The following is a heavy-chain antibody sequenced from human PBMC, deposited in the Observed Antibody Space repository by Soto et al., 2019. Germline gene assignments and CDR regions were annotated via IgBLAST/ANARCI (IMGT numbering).Heavy chain of an antibody. CDR2: IYYSGRT. D-gene: IGHD6-19*01. V-gene: IGHV4-59*01. Sequence: QVQLQESGPGLVKPSETLSLSCTVSGGSISSYYWGWIRQPPGKGLEWIGNIYYSGRTNYNPSLKSRVPISLDTSKKQFPLKLSSVTAADTAVYYCARSQWLAIDVFGIWGQGTMVTVSS. CDR1: GGSISSYY. J-gene: IGHJ3*02. CDR3: ARSQWLAIDVFGI.